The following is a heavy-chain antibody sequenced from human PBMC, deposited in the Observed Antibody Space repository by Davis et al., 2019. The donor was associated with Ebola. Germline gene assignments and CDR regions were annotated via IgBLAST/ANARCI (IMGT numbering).Heavy chain of an antibody. V-gene: IGHV3-30*03. CDR3: ARELGGFRFTVSGGATHFDP. Sequence: PGGSLRLSCAASGFTFSDYGMHWVRHSPGKGLEWVAVISSDTHNKLYADSVKGRFTISRDNSKNTLFLQVNSLRVEDTAVYYCARELGGFRFTVSGGATHFDPWGQGKLVTVSS. D-gene: IGHD3-16*01. CDR1: GFTFSDYG. CDR2: ISSDTHNK. J-gene: IGHJ5*02.